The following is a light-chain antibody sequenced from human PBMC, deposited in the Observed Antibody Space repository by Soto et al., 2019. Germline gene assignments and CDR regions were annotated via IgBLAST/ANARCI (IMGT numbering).Light chain of an antibody. CDR1: QIVSSY. CDR3: QQRSNWPPVT. V-gene: IGKV3-11*01. CDR2: DAS. J-gene: IGKJ4*01. Sequence: EIVLTQSPATLSLSPGERATLSCRASQIVSSYLAWYQQKPGQAPRLLIYDASNRATGIPARFSGSGSGTDFTLTTSSLEPEDFAIYYCQQRSNWPPVTFGGGTKVEIK.